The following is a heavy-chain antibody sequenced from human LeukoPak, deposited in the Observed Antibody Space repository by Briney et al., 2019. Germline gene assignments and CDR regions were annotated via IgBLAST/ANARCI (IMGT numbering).Heavy chain of an antibody. V-gene: IGHV4-59*01. CDR2: IYYSGST. CDR1: GGSISSYY. CDR3: TRKPAYDILTGYYHSNWFDP. D-gene: IGHD3-9*01. J-gene: IGHJ5*02. Sequence: PSETLSLTCTISGGSISSYYWSWIRQPPGKGLEWIGYIYYSGSTNYNPSLKSRVTISVDTSKNQFSLKLSSVTAADTAVYFFTRKPAYDILTGYYHSNWFDPWGQGTLVTVSS.